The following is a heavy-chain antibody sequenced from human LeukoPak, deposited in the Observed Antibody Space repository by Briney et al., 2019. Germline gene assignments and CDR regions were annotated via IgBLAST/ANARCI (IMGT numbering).Heavy chain of an antibody. CDR1: GFSFSSYW. D-gene: IGHD6-6*01. V-gene: IGHV3-74*01. CDR2: IDSDGNYT. J-gene: IGHJ6*03. CDR3: AKPRSPEVGRVARPYYYYNMDV. Sequence: PGGSLRLSCAASGFSFSSYWMQWVRQAPGKGLVWVSHIDSDGNYTRYADSVKGRFTISRDNARNTLYLQMNSLRVEDTAVYYCAKPRSPEVGRVARPYYYYNMDVWGKGTTVTVSS.